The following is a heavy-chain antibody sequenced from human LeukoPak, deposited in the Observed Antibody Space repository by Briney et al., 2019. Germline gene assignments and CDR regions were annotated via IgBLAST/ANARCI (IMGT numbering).Heavy chain of an antibody. CDR3: ARGLPYGSGSSNFDY. CDR1: GYTFTSYG. J-gene: IGHJ4*02. V-gene: IGHV1-18*01. D-gene: IGHD3-10*01. Sequence: ASVKVSCKASGYTFTSYGISWVRQAPGQGLEWMGWISAYNGNTNYAQKFQGRVTMTRDTSISTAYMELSRLRSDDTAVYYCARGLPYGSGSSNFDYWGQGTLVTVPS. CDR2: ISAYNGNT.